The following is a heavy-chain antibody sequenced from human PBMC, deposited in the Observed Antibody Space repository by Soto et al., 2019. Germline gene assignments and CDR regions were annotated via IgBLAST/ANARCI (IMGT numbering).Heavy chain of an antibody. CDR2: IYYSGST. J-gene: IGHJ1*01. V-gene: IGHV4-31*03. D-gene: IGHD3-22*01. CDR3: AIYDSSGSRGFQH. CDR1: GGSISSGGYY. Sequence: QVQLQESGPGLVKPSQTLSLTCTVSGGSISSGGYYWSWIRQHPGKGLEWIGYIYYSGSTYYNPSIKSRVTISVDTSKNQFSLKLSSVTAADTAVYYCAIYDSSGSRGFQHWGQGTLVTVSP.